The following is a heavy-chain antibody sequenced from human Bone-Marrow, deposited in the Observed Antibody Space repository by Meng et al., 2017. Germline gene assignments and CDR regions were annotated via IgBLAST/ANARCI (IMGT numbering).Heavy chain of an antibody. D-gene: IGHD3-9*01. CDR1: GVAFSAYH. Sequence: VKLVESGGDLVQPGGSLKSSCAVSGVAFSAYHLHWVRQASGKGLELVGRIMTKPSNYATSYAASMRGRFTISRDDSKNTAYLQMNSLKPEDTAVYYCTIYKTGHIWGQGTMVTVSS. CDR3: TIYKTGHI. CDR2: IMTKPSNYAT. J-gene: IGHJ3*02. V-gene: IGHV3-73*02.